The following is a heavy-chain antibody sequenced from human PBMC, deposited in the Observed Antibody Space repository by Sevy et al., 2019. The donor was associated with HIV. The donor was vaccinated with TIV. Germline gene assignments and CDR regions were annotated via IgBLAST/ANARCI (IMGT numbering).Heavy chain of an antibody. CDR3: ARGLDLAGAFDI. V-gene: IGHV3-21*01. CDR2: ISSSSSYI. CDR1: GFTFSGYS. J-gene: IGHJ3*02. Sequence: GGSLRLSCAASGFTFSGYSMNWVRQAPGKGLEWVSSISSSSSYIYYADSVKGRFTISRDNAKNSLYLQMNSLRAEDTAVYYCARGLDLAGAFDIWGQGTMVTVSS.